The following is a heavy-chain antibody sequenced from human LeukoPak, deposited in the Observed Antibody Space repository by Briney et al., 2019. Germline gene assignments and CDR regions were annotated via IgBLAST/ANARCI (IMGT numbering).Heavy chain of an antibody. D-gene: IGHD6-13*01. V-gene: IGHV4-34*01. Sequence: SSETLSLTCAVYGGSFSGYYWSWIRQPPGKGLEWIGEINHSGSTNYNPSLKSRVTISVDTSKNQFSLKLSSVTAADAAVYYCARGPGQLTSECFDSWGQGILVTVSS. CDR3: ARGPGQLTSECFDS. J-gene: IGHJ5*01. CDR1: GGSFSGYY. CDR2: INHSGST.